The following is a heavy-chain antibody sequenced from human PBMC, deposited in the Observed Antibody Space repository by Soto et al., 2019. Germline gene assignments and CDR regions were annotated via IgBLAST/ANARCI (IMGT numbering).Heavy chain of an antibody. Sequence: QLQLQESGSGLVKTSETLSLTCTVSGASISYGGFSWSWIRQSPGKGLEWIGYISHLESTYFHPSYKSRLTMSIDRTRNQFSLKLSSVTAADIAVYYCARGCGYDSFDYWGQGVLVTVSS. J-gene: IGHJ4*02. CDR1: GASISYGGFS. CDR3: ARGCGYDSFDY. CDR2: ISHLEST. V-gene: IGHV4-30-2*06. D-gene: IGHD5-12*01.